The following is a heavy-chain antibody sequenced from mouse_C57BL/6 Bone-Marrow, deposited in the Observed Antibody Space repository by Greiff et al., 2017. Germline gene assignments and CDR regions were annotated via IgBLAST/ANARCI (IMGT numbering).Heavy chain of an antibody. CDR3: ERDGSSSEGFAY. V-gene: IGHV1-72*01. D-gene: IGHD1-1*01. J-gene: IGHJ3*01. CDR2: IDPNSGGT. CDR1: GYTFTSYW. Sequence: QVHVKQPGAELVKPGASVKLSCKASGYTFTSYWMHWVKQRPGRGLEWIGRIDPNSGGTKYNEKFKSKATLTVDTPSSTAYMQLSSLTTEDSAVYAWERDGSSSEGFAYWGQGTLVTVSA.